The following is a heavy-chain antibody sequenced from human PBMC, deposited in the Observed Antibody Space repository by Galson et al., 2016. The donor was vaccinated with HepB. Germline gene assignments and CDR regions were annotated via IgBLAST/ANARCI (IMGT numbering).Heavy chain of an antibody. J-gene: IGHJ5*02. V-gene: IGHV3-73*01. D-gene: IGHD5-18*01. CDR1: GFTFSGSA. CDR2: IRSKANSYAT. CDR3: TRHISRTDTAMVYGFDP. Sequence: SLRLSCAASGFTFSGSAMHWVRQASGKGLEWVGRIRSKANSYATAYAASVKGRFTMSRNDSNNTANLQMNSLKTEDTAVYYCTRHISRTDTAMVYGFDPWGQGTLVTVSS.